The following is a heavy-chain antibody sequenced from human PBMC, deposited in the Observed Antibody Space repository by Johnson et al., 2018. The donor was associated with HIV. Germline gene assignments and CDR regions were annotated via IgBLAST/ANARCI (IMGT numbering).Heavy chain of an antibody. V-gene: IGHV3-48*01. Sequence: VQLVESRGGVVQPGRSLRLSCAASGFTFKDYYMNWVRQTPGKGLEWVAHISSSGTTKYYADSVKGRFTISRDNSKNTLSLQMNSPRVDDTAIYYCARVRAGRENAFDIWGQGTMVTVSS. J-gene: IGHJ3*02. CDR1: GFTFKDYY. CDR3: ARVRAGRENAFDI. CDR2: ISSSGTTK. D-gene: IGHD1-26*01.